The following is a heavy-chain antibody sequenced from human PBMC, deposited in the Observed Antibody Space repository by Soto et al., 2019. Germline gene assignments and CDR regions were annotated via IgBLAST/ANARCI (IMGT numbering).Heavy chain of an antibody. CDR3: AKARSTYYYYYGMDV. Sequence: VQLLESGGGLVQPGGSLRLSCAASGFTFTTYAMSWVRQAPGKGLEWVSAISGGGGSTYYADSVKGRFTISRDNSKTTLYLQMSSLRAEDTAVYYCAKARSTYYYYYGMDVWGQGTTVTVSS. J-gene: IGHJ6*02. CDR1: GFTFTTYA. V-gene: IGHV3-23*01. CDR2: ISGGGGST.